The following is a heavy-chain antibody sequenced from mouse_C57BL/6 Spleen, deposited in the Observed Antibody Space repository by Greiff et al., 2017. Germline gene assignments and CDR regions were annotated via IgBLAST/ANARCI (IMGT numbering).Heavy chain of an antibody. Sequence: QVQLQQSGAELVRPGASVKLSCKASGYTFTAYYINWVKQRPGQGLEWISRIYPGNGNTYYNEKFKGKATLTAEKSSSTAYMQLSSLTSEDSAVYFCARAHYSIHYFDYWGQGTTLTVSS. CDR2: IYPGNGNT. V-gene: IGHV1-76*01. CDR1: GYTFTAYY. D-gene: IGHD2-5*01. J-gene: IGHJ2*01. CDR3: ARAHYSIHYFDY.